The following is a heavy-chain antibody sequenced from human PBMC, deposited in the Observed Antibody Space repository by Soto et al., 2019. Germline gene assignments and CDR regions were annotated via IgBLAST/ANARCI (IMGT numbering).Heavy chain of an antibody. CDR1: GGSFSGYY. D-gene: IGHD3-3*01. CDR3: ASWNLSITIFGVVIILYYYYGMDV. V-gene: IGHV4-34*01. J-gene: IGHJ6*02. Sequence: SETLSLTCAVYGGSFSGYYWSWIRQPPGKGLEWIGEINHSGSTNYNPSLKSRVTISVDTSKNQFSLKLSSVTAADTAVYYCASWNLSITIFGVVIILYYYYGMDVWGQGTTVTVSS. CDR2: INHSGST.